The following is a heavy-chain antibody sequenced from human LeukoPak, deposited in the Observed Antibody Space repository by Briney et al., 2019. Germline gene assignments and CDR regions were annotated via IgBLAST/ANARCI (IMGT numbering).Heavy chain of an antibody. CDR1: GASVSSNY. V-gene: IGHV4-59*02. J-gene: IGHJ4*02. D-gene: IGHD2/OR15-2a*01. Sequence: SETLSLTCTVSGASVSSNYCSWIRQSPGKGLEWIGYIYYSGSTKYNPSLESRVTMSVDTSKNQFSLKLTSVTAADTAVYYCARGSHNLVAWGLGTLVTVSS. CDR3: ARGSHNLVA. CDR2: IYYSGST.